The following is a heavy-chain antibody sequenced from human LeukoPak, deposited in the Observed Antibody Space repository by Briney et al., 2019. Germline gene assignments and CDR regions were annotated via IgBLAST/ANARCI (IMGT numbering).Heavy chain of an antibody. CDR3: VRKIGSPPSPGHFDY. CDR1: GFTFSSYG. Sequence: GGSLRLSCAASGFTFSSYGMHWVRQAPGKGLEWVTFISYDGNNRKYADSVAGRFTISRDNSKNTLYLEMNSVRPEDTALYYCVRKIGSPPSPGHFDYWGQGTLVTVSS. CDR2: ISYDGNNR. J-gene: IGHJ4*02. D-gene: IGHD1-26*01. V-gene: IGHV3-30*03.